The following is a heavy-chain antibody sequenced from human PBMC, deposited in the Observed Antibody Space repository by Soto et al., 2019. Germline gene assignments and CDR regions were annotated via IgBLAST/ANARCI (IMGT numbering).Heavy chain of an antibody. J-gene: IGHJ6*02. CDR1: GFTFSNAW. D-gene: IGHD2-2*01. V-gene: IGHV3-15*07. CDR3: TTSYCSSTSCYADYYYYGMDV. Sequence: GGSLRLSCAASGFTFSNAWMNWVRQAPGKGLEWVGRIKSKTDGGTTDYAAPVKGRFTISRDDSKNTLYLQMNSLKTEDTAVYYCTTSYCSSTSCYADYYYYGMDVWGQGATVTVSS. CDR2: IKSKTDGGTT.